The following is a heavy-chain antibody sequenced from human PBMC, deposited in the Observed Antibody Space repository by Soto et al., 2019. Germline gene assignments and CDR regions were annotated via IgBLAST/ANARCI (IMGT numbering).Heavy chain of an antibody. CDR1: GYSFTTYC. CDR2: INPGDSDI. D-gene: IGHD4-4*01. Sequence: GESLKISCNASGYSFTTYCIALVLQMPGKGLEWMGIINPGDSDIRYSPSFQGQVTISADNSISTAYLQWSSLKASDTAMYYCARHEQFYYYYYGMDVWGQGTAVTVSS. V-gene: IGHV5-51*01. CDR3: ARHEQFYYYYYGMDV. J-gene: IGHJ6*02.